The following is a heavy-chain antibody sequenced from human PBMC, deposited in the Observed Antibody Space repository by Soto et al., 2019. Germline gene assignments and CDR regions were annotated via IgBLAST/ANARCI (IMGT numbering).Heavy chain of an antibody. D-gene: IGHD2-15*01. J-gene: IGHJ4*02. V-gene: IGHV1-46*03. CDR2: INPSGGST. CDR3: AREDCSGGSCYQIYDY. CDR1: GYTFTSYY. Sequence: ASVKVSCKASGYTFTSYYMHWVRQAPGQGLEWMGIINPSGGSTSYAQKFQGRVTMTRDTSMSTVYMELSSLRSEDTAVYYCAREDCSGGSCYQIYDYWGQGTLVTVSS.